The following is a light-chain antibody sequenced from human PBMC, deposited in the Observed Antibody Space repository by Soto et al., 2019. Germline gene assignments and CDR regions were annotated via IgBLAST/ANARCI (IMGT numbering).Light chain of an antibody. CDR1: QSINSE. Sequence: EIVMTQSPATLSLSPGARAALSCRASQSINSELAWYQQKPGQPPRLLIYVASTRATAVPARFTDSESGSESTPTISRPQSGDFGVYYCQQGHNCPLTFGQGTRLEI. CDR3: QQGHNCPLT. V-gene: IGKV3-15*01. J-gene: IGKJ2*01. CDR2: VAS.